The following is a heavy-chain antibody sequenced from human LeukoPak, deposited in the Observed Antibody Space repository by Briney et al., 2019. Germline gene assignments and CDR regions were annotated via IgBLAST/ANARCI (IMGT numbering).Heavy chain of an antibody. J-gene: IGHJ4*02. CDR1: GFTFSSYG. Sequence: GGSLRLSCAASGFTFSSYGMHWVHQAPGKGLEWVSSISSSSSYIYYADSVKGRFTISRDNAKNSLYLQMNSLRAEDTAVYYCARVNGEFDYWGQGTLVTVSS. D-gene: IGHD2-8*01. CDR3: ARVNGEFDY. CDR2: ISSSSSYI. V-gene: IGHV3-21*01.